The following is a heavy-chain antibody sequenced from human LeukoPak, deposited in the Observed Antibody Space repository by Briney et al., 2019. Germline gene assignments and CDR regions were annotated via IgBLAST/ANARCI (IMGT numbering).Heavy chain of an antibody. V-gene: IGHV3-30-3*01. CDR2: ISYDGSNK. J-gene: IGHJ4*02. Sequence: GGSLRLSCAASGFTFSSYAMHWVRQAPGKGLEWVAVISYDGSNKYYADSVKGRFTISRDNSKNTLYLQMNSLRAEDTAVYYCAGNFDYWGQGTLVTVSS. CDR1: GFTFSSYA. CDR3: AGNFDY.